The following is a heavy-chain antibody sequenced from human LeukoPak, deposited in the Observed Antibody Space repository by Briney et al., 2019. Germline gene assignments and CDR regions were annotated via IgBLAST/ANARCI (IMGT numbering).Heavy chain of an antibody. D-gene: IGHD3-10*01. Sequence: ASVKVSCKASGYTFTSYGISWVRQAPGQGLEWMGWISAYNGNTNYAQKLQGRVTMTTDTSTSTAYMELRSLRSDDTAVYYCARDFYGSGSYSPYYFDYWGQGTLVTVSS. CDR1: GYTFTSYG. CDR3: ARDFYGSGSYSPYYFDY. CDR2: ISAYNGNT. V-gene: IGHV1-18*01. J-gene: IGHJ4*02.